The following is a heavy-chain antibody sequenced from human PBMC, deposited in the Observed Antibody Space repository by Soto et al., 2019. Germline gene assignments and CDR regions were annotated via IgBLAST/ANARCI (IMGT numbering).Heavy chain of an antibody. Sequence: GGSLRLSCAASGFTFSSYGMHWVRQAPGKGLEWVAVISYDGSNKYYADSVKGRFTISRDNSKNTLYLQMNSLRAEDTAVYYCATGGSTNYYYYFGMDVWGQGTTVTVSS. J-gene: IGHJ6*02. CDR2: ISYDGSNK. CDR1: GFTFSSYG. D-gene: IGHD3-10*01. V-gene: IGHV3-30*03. CDR3: ATGGSTNYYYYFGMDV.